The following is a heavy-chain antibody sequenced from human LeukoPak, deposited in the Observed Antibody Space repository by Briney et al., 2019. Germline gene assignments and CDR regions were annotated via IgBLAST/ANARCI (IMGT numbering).Heavy chain of an antibody. CDR1: GDSISNYY. D-gene: IGHD6-19*01. CDR2: IYYSGST. Sequence: PSETLSLTCTVSGDSISNYYWSWIRQPPGKGLEWIGYIYYSGSTNYNPSLKSQVTISVGTSKNQFSLRLSSVTAADTAVYYCARGTAVAGTWGQGTLVTVSS. V-gene: IGHV4-59*01. J-gene: IGHJ5*02. CDR3: ARGTAVAGT.